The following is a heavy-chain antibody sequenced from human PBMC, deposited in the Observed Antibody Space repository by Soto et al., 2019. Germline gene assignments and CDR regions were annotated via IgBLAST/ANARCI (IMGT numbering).Heavy chain of an antibody. CDR3: AKDGVRRYFDY. CDR1: GFTFSTYG. Sequence: QVQLVESGGVAVQPGRSLRLSCAASGFTFSTYGMHLVRQAPGTGLEWVAVMWNDVTETYYADSVTGRFIISRDTSRNMVYLEMNSLRAEDTAVYYCAKDGVRRYFDYWGQGALVTVAS. D-gene: IGHD3-16*01. V-gene: IGHV3-33*06. CDR2: MWNDVTET. J-gene: IGHJ4*02.